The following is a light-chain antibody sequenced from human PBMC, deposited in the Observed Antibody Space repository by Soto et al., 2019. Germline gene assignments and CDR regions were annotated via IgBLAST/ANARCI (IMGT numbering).Light chain of an antibody. J-gene: IGKJ4*01. CDR2: AAS. Sequence: DIQLTQSPSFLSASVGDRVTITCRASQDISDYLAWYQQRPGKAPKLLIYAASTLQSGVPSRFSGSGSGTEFTLTISSLQPEVFATYSCQQLNSYPLTFGGGTKVEIK. V-gene: IGKV1-9*01. CDR1: QDISDY. CDR3: QQLNSYPLT.